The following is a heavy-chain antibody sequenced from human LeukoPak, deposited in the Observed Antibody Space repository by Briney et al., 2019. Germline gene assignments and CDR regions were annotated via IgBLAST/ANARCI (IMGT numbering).Heavy chain of an antibody. CDR1: GYTFTGYY. CDR2: INPNSGGT. CDR3: ARGGGYCSGGSCYQYFDY. V-gene: IGHV1-2*02. D-gene: IGHD2-15*01. Sequence: ASVKVSCKASGYTFTGYYMHWVRQAPGQGLEWMGWINPNSGGTNYAQKFQGRVTMTRDTSISTAYMELSRLRSDDTAVYYCARGGGYCSGGSCYQYFDYWGQGTLVTVSS. J-gene: IGHJ4*02.